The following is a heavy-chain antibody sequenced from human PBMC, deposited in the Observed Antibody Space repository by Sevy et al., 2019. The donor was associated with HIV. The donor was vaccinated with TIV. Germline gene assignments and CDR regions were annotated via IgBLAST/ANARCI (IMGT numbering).Heavy chain of an antibody. CDR2: ISYDGNDK. CDR3: ARDLWFGSFWGNWFDP. CDR1: GFAFSNYYA. J-gene: IGHJ5*02. Sequence: GGSLRLSCAASGFAFSNYYAMYWVRQAPGKGLKWVALISYDGNDKYYADSVKGRFTISRDNFKNTLYLQMNSLTAEDTAVYYCARDLWFGSFWGNWFDPWGLGTLVTVSS. V-gene: IGHV3-30-3*01. D-gene: IGHD3-10*01.